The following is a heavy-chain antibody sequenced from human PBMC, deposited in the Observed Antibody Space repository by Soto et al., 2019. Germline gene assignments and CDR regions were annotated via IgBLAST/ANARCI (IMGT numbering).Heavy chain of an antibody. CDR1: GFVFSDFQ. J-gene: IGHJ4*02. V-gene: IGHV3-21*01. D-gene: IGHD3-16*01. Sequence: WVSLRLSCAASGFVFSDFQFNWVRQAPGGGLEWLSSITGTSAFTEYAESIEGRFTISRDNPNKLLFLHMDNLRPAATAVYYCARDNLAFQGAFDLWGQGTLVTVSS. CDR2: ITGTSAFT. CDR3: ARDNLAFQGAFDL.